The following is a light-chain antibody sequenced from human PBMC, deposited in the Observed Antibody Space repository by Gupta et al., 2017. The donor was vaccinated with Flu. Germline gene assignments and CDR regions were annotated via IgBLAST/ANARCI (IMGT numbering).Light chain of an antibody. CDR1: QGISSY. CDR3: QQSYSAPLFA. V-gene: IGKV1-39*01. CDR2: TAS. Sequence: DIQMTQSPSSLSASVGDRVTITCRASQGISSYLNWYQQKPGKAPKLLIHTASSLQSGVPSRFSGSGSGTEFTLTISSLQPEDFAIYYCQQSYSAPLFAFGPGTKVDIK. J-gene: IGKJ3*01.